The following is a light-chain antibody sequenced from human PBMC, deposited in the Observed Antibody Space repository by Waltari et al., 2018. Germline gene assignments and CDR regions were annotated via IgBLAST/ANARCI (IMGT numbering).Light chain of an antibody. CDR1: ASDVGDFNS. CDR2: DVS. Sequence: QSALTHPRSVSGSPGQSVTISCAGTASDVGDFNSVSWYQQHPGKAPKLVIFDVSKRPSGVPDRFSGSKSGTSASLTVSGLQAEDEADYYCCSYAGIWVFGGGTKLTVL. CDR3: CSYAGIWV. V-gene: IGLV2-11*01. J-gene: IGLJ3*02.